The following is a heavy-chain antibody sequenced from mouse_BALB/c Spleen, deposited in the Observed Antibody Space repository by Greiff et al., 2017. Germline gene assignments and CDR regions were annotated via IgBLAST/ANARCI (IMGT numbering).Heavy chain of an antibody. CDR3: ARSYGSSFLYAMDY. V-gene: IGHV2-2*02. J-gene: IGHJ4*01. Sequence: VNLVESGPGLVQPSQSLSITCTVSGFSLTSYGVHWVRQSPGKGLEWLGVIWSGGSTDYNAAFISRLSISKDNSKSQVFFKMNSLQANDTAIYYCARSYGSSFLYAMDYWGQGTSVTVSS. CDR1: GFSLTSYG. D-gene: IGHD1-1*01. CDR2: IWSGGST.